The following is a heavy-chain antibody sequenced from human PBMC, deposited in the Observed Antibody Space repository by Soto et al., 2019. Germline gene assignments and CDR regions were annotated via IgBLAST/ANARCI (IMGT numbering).Heavy chain of an antibody. J-gene: IGHJ6*02. Sequence: QVQLVQSGSEVKKPGSSVKVSCKASGGTFSSYAISWVRQAPGQGLELMGGITPIFGTANYAQKFQGRVTITTDESTSTAYMELSSLRSEDTAVYYCARATVTTFVVGNYYYYGMDVWGQGTTVTVSS. V-gene: IGHV1-69*01. CDR1: GGTFSSYA. CDR3: ARATVTTFVVGNYYYYGMDV. D-gene: IGHD4-17*01. CDR2: ITPIFGTA.